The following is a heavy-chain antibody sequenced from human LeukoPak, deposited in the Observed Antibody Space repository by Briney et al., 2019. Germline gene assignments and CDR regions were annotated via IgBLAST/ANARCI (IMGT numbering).Heavy chain of an antibody. J-gene: IGHJ4*02. CDR1: GGSFSGYY. V-gene: IGHV4-34*01. CDR3: ARETFEYSSSGFDY. Sequence: PSETLSLTCAVYGGSFSGYYWSWIRQPPGKGLEWIGEINHSGSTNYNPSLKSRVTISVDTSKNQFSLKLSSVTAADTAVYYCARETFEYSSSGFDYWGQGTLVTVSS. CDR2: INHSGST. D-gene: IGHD6-6*01.